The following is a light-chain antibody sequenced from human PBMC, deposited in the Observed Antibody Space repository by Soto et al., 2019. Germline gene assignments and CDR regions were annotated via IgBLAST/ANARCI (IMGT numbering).Light chain of an antibody. CDR3: QQYNSWPPIFT. Sequence: ERVMTQSPATLSVSPGERATLSCRASQSVSFNLAWYQQKPGQAPRLLIYGASTRATGIPARFSGSGSGTEFTLTISSLQSEDFAVYYCQQYNSWPPIFTFGPGTKVDVK. V-gene: IGKV3-15*01. CDR2: GAS. J-gene: IGKJ3*01. CDR1: QSVSFN.